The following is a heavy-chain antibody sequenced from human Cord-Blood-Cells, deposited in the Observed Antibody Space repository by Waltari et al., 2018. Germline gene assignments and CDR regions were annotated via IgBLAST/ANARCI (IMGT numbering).Heavy chain of an antibody. Sequence: AASGFTFSSYAMHWVRQAPGKGLERVAVISYDGSNKYYADSVKGRFTISRDNSKNTLYLQMNSLRAEDTAVYYCARGSGRSLNWYFDLWGRGTLVTVSS. V-gene: IGHV3-30-3*01. D-gene: IGHD3-3*01. CDR2: ISYDGSNK. CDR3: ARGSGRSLNWYFDL. CDR1: GFTFSSYA. J-gene: IGHJ2*01.